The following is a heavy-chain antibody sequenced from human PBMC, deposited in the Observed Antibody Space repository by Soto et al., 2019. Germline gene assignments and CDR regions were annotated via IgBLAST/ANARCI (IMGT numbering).Heavy chain of an antibody. CDR1: EYRFAGYW. Sequence: PGESLQISCTESEYRFAGYWITWLRHYPGKGLYFIGRIDPSDSQTYYSPSFRGHVTISVTKSITTVFLQWSSLRASDTAMYYCARQIYDSDTGPNFQYYFDSWDQGTPVTVSS. CDR3: ARQIYDSDTGPNFQYYFDS. D-gene: IGHD3-22*01. V-gene: IGHV5-10-1*01. CDR2: IDPSDSQT. J-gene: IGHJ4*02.